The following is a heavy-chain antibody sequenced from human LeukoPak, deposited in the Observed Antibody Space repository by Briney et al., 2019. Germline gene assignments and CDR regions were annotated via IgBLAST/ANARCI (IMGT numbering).Heavy chain of an antibody. V-gene: IGHV4-59*08. CDR1: GGSISSYF. Sequence: PSETLSLTCSVSGGSISSYFWSWIQQPPGRGLEWLGYIYYSGSTNYNPSLKSRVTISVDTSKNQFSLKLSSVTAADTAVYYCARLMHYYDSSGYLDAFDIWGQGTMVTVSS. J-gene: IGHJ3*02. CDR2: IYYSGST. CDR3: ARLMHYYDSSGYLDAFDI. D-gene: IGHD3-22*01.